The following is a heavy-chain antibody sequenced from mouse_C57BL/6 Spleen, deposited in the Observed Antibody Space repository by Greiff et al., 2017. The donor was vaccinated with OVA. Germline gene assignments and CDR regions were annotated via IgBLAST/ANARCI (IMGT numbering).Heavy chain of an antibody. CDR3: ASDYYGSSYYWYFDV. J-gene: IGHJ1*03. Sequence: QVQLQQPGAELVKPGASVKLSCKASGYTFTSYWMHWVKQRPGQGLEWIGMIHPNSGSTNYNEKFKSKATLTVDKSSSTAYMQLSSLTSEDSAVYYCASDYYGSSYYWYFDVWGTGTTVTVSS. V-gene: IGHV1-64*01. CDR2: IHPNSGST. D-gene: IGHD1-1*01. CDR1: GYTFTSYW.